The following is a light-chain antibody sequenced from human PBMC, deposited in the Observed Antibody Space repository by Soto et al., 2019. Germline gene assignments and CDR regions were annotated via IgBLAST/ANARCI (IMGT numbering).Light chain of an antibody. V-gene: IGLV2-14*01. J-gene: IGLJ2*01. CDR3: CSSTITNTVI. CDR2: DVS. CDR1: SSDVGGNKY. Sequence: QSALTQPASVSGSPGQSITISCTGTSSDVGGNKYVSWYRQHPGKAPKLIIYDVSSRPSGVSDRFSGSKSGNTASLTISGLQAEDEADYYRCSSTITNTVIFGGGTKVTVL.